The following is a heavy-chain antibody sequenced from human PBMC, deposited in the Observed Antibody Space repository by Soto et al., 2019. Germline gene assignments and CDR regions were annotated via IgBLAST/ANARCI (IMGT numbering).Heavy chain of an antibody. V-gene: IGHV3-23*01. J-gene: IGHJ5*02. CDR2: ISVSGGST. D-gene: IGHD5-18*01. CDR3: AKDVPDTAMVFDT. CDR1: WFTFSSYA. Sequence: PXGSLRLSFAASWFTFSSYALSWVRQAPGKGLDWVSAISVSGGSTYYADSVKGRFTISRDNSKNTLYLQMNSLRAEDTAVYYCAKDVPDTAMVFDTWGQGTLVTVSS.